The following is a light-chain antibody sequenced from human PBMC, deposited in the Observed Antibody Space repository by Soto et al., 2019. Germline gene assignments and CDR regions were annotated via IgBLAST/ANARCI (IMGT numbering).Light chain of an antibody. J-gene: IGLJ3*02. CDR2: QVS. V-gene: IGLV2-14*01. Sequence: QFVLTQPPSVCAAPGQRVTISCTGTSSDVGAYNYVSWFQQHPGKAPKLMIFQVSNRPSGVSDRFSGSKSGNTASLTISGLQAEDEADYYCMSHTTSSTWVFGGGTKLTV. CDR3: MSHTTSSTWV. CDR1: SSDVGAYNY.